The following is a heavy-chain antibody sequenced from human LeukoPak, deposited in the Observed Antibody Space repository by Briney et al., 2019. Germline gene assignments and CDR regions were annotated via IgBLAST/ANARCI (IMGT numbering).Heavy chain of an antibody. D-gene: IGHD2-15*01. CDR2: INPNSGGT. CDR3: ARDLADIVVVVAASRGYYYYGMDV. J-gene: IGHJ6*02. Sequence: ASVKVSCKASGCTFTGYYMHWVRQAPGQGLEWMEWINPNSGGTNYAQKFQGRVTMTRDTSISTAYMELSRLRSDDTAVYYCARDLADIVVVVAASRGYYYYGMDVWGQGTTVTVSS. CDR1: GCTFTGYY. V-gene: IGHV1-2*02.